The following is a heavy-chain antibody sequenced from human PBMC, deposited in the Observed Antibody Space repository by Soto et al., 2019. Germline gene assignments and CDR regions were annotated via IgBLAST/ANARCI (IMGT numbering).Heavy chain of an antibody. V-gene: IGHV4-4*02. D-gene: IGHD6-19*01. CDR1: SGSVFSSNW. CDR3: ASHLVMAGTRGFDH. Sequence: QVQLQESGPGLVKPSGTLSLTCAVSSGSVFSSNWWSWVRLPPGKGLEWIGETRNSGGANYNPSLKSRVTITGDRSRNLIFLELSSVTAADTAVYYCASHLVMAGTRGFDHWGLGTLVTVSS. J-gene: IGHJ4*02. CDR2: TRNSGGA.